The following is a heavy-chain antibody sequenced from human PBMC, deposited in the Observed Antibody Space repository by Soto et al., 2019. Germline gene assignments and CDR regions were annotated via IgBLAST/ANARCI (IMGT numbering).Heavy chain of an antibody. CDR1: GASINSGDYY. D-gene: IGHD3-22*01. V-gene: IGHV4-30-4*01. CDR2: IYYSGSI. CDR3: ATVPTYYHDGSGYANAFDV. J-gene: IGHJ3*01. Sequence: SETLSLTCTVSGASINSGDYYWSWIRQPPGKDLEWIGYIYYSGSIYHNPSLKSRVIISVDMPKNQFSLKLSSVTAADTAVYYCATVPTYYHDGSGYANAFDVWGQGTMVTVSS.